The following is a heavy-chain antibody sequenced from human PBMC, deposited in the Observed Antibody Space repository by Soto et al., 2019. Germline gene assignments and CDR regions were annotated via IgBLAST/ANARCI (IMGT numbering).Heavy chain of an antibody. Sequence: PSETLSLTCTVSGGSISSYYWSWIRQPAGKGLEWIGRIYTSGSTNYNPSLKSRVTMSVDTSKNQLSLKLSSATAADTAVYYCARDRYYYGSGRLFDYWGQGTLVTVSS. D-gene: IGHD3-10*01. CDR1: GGSISSYY. J-gene: IGHJ4*02. CDR2: IYTSGST. CDR3: ARDRYYYGSGRLFDY. V-gene: IGHV4-4*07.